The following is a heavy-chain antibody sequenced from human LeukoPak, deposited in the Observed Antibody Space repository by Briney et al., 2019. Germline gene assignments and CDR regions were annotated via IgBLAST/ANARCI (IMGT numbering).Heavy chain of an antibody. Sequence: AETLSLTCAVYGGSFSGYYWSWIRQTPGKGLEWIGEINHSGSTNYNSSLKSRVTISVDKSKNQFSLRLSSVTAADTAVYYCATLICSGGSCYPGWFDPWGQGTLVTVSS. J-gene: IGHJ5*02. CDR1: GGSFSGYY. CDR3: ATLICSGGSCYPGWFDP. D-gene: IGHD2-15*01. V-gene: IGHV4-34*01. CDR2: INHSGST.